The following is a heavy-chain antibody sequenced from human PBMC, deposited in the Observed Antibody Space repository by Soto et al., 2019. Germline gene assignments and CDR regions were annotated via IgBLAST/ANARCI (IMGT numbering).Heavy chain of an antibody. V-gene: IGHV3-30*18. D-gene: IGHD2-21*02. Sequence: GGSLRLSCAASGFTFSSYGMHWVRQAPGKGLEWVAVISYDGSNKYYADSVKGRFTISRDNSKNTLYLQMNSLRAEDTAVYYCAKDFYGGNSGNAFDIWGQGTMVTVSS. CDR2: ISYDGSNK. CDR3: AKDFYGGNSGNAFDI. J-gene: IGHJ3*02. CDR1: GFTFSSYG.